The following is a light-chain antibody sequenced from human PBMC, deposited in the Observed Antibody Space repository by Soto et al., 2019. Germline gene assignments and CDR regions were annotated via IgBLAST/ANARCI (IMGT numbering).Light chain of an antibody. CDR3: QQRSTWPRT. J-gene: IGKJ4*01. V-gene: IGKV3-11*01. Sequence: EIVLTQSPVTLSLSPGERATLSCRASQSVSSSLIWYQQKPGQAPRLLIYDASNRATGITARFSGGGSGTDFILTISSLEPEDFAVYYCQQRSTWPRTFGGGTKVEIK. CDR1: QSVSSS. CDR2: DAS.